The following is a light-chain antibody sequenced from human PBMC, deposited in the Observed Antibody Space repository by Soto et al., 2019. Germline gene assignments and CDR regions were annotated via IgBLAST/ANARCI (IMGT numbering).Light chain of an antibody. V-gene: IGKV1-5*03. CDR1: QGISSW. Sequence: DIHLTQSPSLLSASVGDRVTITCRASQGISSWLAWYQQKPGKAPKLLIYKASSLESGVPSRFSGSGSGTEFTLTISSLQPDDFATYYCQQGTFGQGTKVDIK. CDR2: KAS. CDR3: QQGT. J-gene: IGKJ1*01.